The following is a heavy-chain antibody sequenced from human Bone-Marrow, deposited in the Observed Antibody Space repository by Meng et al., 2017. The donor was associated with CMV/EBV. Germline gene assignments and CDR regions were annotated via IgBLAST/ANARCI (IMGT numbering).Heavy chain of an antibody. J-gene: IGHJ4*02. CDR3: ARAQKDGSGVS. D-gene: IGHD3-10*01. V-gene: IGHV3-13*01. CDR1: GFTFSSYD. CDR2: IGTAGDT. Sequence: GESLKISCAASGFTFSSYDMHWVRQATGKGLEWVSAIGTAGDTYYPGSVKGRFTISRDNAKNSLYLQMNSLRVEDTAVYYCARAQKDGSGVSWGQGTLVTVSS.